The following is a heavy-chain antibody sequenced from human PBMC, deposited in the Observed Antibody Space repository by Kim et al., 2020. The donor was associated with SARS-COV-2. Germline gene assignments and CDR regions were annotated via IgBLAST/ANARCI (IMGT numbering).Heavy chain of an antibody. V-gene: IGHV2-5*02. CDR3: AHLRRLTAFRGVKGGWVDP. J-gene: IGHJ5*02. Sequence: SGPTLVNPTQTLTLTCTFSGFSLNTTKEVVGWIRQPPGKALEWLAQIDWDDDERYSPSLRTRLTITKDTSKNQVVLTMTNMAPVDTGTYFCAHLRRLTAFRGVKGGWVDPWGQGIQVTVSS. CDR1: GFSLNTTKEV. D-gene: IGHD3-16*01. CDR2: IDWDDDE.